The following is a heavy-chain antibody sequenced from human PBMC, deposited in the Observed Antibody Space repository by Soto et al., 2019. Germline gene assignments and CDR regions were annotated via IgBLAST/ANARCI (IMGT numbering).Heavy chain of an antibody. J-gene: IGHJ6*02. CDR2: IYYSGST. CDR1: GGSISSSSYY. Sequence: LSLTCTVSGGSISSSSYYWGWILQPPGKGLEWIGSIYYSGSTYYNPSLKSRVTISVDTSKNQFSLKLSSVTAADTAVYYCARQGGLWFGDFFYYYYGMDVWGQGTTVTVSS. CDR3: ARQGGLWFGDFFYYYYGMDV. V-gene: IGHV4-39*01. D-gene: IGHD3-10*01.